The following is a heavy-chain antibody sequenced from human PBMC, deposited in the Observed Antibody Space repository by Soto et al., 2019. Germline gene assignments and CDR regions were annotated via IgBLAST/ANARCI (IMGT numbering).Heavy chain of an antibody. CDR3: ARQGDCSGGSCYSNYYYYGMDV. CDR2: IIPIFGTA. V-gene: IGHV1-69*13. D-gene: IGHD2-15*01. CDR1: GGTFSSYA. J-gene: IGHJ6*02. Sequence: SVKVSCKASGGTFSSYAISWVRQAPGQGLEWMGGIIPIFGTANYAQKFQGRVTITADESTSTAYMELSSLRSEDTAVYYCARQGDCSGGSCYSNYYYYGMDVWGQGTTVTVSS.